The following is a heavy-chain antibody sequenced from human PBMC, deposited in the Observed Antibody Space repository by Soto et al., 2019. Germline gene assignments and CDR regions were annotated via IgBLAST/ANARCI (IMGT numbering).Heavy chain of an antibody. Sequence: RRLSCAASGFTFSSYAMSWVRQAPGKGLEWVSAISGSGGSTYYADSVKGWFTISRDNSKNTLYLQMNSLRAEDTAVYYCAKDRSRGSGSYSNAYYYYGMDVWGQGTTVTV. V-gene: IGHV3-23*01. D-gene: IGHD1-26*01. CDR2: ISGSGGST. J-gene: IGHJ6*02. CDR1: GFTFSSYA. CDR3: AKDRSRGSGSYSNAYYYYGMDV.